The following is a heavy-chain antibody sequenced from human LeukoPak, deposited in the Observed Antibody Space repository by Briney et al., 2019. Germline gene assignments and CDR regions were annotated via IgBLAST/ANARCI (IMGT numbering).Heavy chain of an antibody. J-gene: IGHJ5*02. CDR2: INGDGSTT. V-gene: IGHV3-74*01. Sequence: PGGSLRLSCAASGFTFSSYAMSWVRQAPGKGLVWVSRINGDGSTTGYADSVKGRFTISRDNTKNTLYLHMNSLRAEDTAVYYCASSSISAAPFDPWGQGTLVTVSS. CDR1: GFTFSSYA. CDR3: ASSSISAAPFDP. D-gene: IGHD6-13*01.